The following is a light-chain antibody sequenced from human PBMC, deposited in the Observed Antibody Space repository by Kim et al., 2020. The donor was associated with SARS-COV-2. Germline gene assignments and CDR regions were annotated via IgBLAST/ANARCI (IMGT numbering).Light chain of an antibody. CDR1: KLGDKY. Sequence: VSPEQTASITCSGDKLGDKYACWYQQKPGQSPVLVIYEDSNRPSGIPERFSASNSGNTATLTISGTQAMDEADYYCQAWDSSTAWVFGTGTKVTVL. CDR3: QAWDSSTAWV. V-gene: IGLV3-1*01. J-gene: IGLJ1*01. CDR2: EDS.